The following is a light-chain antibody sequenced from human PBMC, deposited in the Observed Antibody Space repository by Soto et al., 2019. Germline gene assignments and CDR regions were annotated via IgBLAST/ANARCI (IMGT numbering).Light chain of an antibody. J-gene: IGLJ1*01. CDR2: AVN. V-gene: IGLV2-8*01. CDR3: SSYAGSNNYV. CDR1: SSDVGGYKY. Sequence: QGVLTQPPSASGSPGQSVAISCTGTSSDVGGYKYVSWYQQYPGKAPKLMIYAVNKRPSGVPDRFSGSKYGNTASLTVSGLQAEDEADYYCSSYAGSNNYVFGTGTKVTVL.